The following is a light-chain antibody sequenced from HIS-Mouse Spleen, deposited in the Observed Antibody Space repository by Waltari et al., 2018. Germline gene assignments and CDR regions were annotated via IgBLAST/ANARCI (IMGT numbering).Light chain of an antibody. J-gene: IGLJ2*01. CDR3: CSYAGSSPYVV. CDR1: SSDVGSYNL. V-gene: IGLV2-23*01. Sequence: QSALTQPASVSGSPGQSITISCTGTSSDVGSYNLVSWYQQHPGKAPKLMIYEGSKRPSGVSNRFSGSKSGNTDSLTIAGLQAEDEADYYCCSYAGSSPYVVFGGGTKLTVL. CDR2: EGS.